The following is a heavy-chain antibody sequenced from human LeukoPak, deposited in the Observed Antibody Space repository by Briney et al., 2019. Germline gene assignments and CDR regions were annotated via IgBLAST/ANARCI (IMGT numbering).Heavy chain of an antibody. D-gene: IGHD2-2*01. CDR1: GYTFTSYA. CDR2: INAGNGTT. Sequence: ASVKVSCKASGYTFTSYAMHWVRQAPGQRLEWMGWINAGNGTTKYSQKFQGRVTITRDTSASTAYMELSSLRSEDTAVYYCARDFPTRYCSSTSCSRGGDWFDPWGQGTLVTVSS. CDR3: ARDFPTRYCSSTSCSRGGDWFDP. V-gene: IGHV1-3*01. J-gene: IGHJ5*02.